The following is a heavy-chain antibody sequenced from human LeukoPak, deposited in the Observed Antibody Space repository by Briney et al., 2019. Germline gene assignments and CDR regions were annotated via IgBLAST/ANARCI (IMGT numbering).Heavy chain of an antibody. CDR1: AFPFTSYA. J-gene: IGHJ3*02. CDR3: ARPHKRRITIFRDAFDI. D-gene: IGHD3-9*01. V-gene: IGHV3-30*04. CDR2: MSTDGSNK. Sequence: GSLRLSCTASAFPFTSYAMHWVRQAPGKGLEWVAVMSTDGSNKYYAESVKGRFTISRDDSKNTLYLQMNSLRAEDTAVYYCARPHKRRITIFRDAFDIWGQGTMVTVSS.